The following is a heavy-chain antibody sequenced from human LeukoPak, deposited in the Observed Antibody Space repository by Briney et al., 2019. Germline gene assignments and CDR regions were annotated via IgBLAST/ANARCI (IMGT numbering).Heavy chain of an antibody. CDR2: IYTSGST. CDR1: GGSISSYY. CDR3: RGGSYVGGYDY. Sequence: SETLSLTCTVSGGSISSYYWSWIRQPAGKGLEWIGRIYTSGSTNYNPSLKSRVTMSVDTSKSQFPLKLSSVTAADTAVYYCRGGSYVGGYDYWGQGTLVTVSS. V-gene: IGHV4-4*07. J-gene: IGHJ4*02. D-gene: IGHD1-26*01.